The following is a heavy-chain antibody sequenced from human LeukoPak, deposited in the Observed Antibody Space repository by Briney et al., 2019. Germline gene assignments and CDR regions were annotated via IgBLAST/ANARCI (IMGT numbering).Heavy chain of an antibody. CDR2: IYTSGST. Sequence: SETLSLTCTVSGGTISSGSYYWSWLRQPAGKGLEWIGRIYTSGSTNYNPSLKSRVTISVDTSKNQFSLKLSSVTAADTAVYYCARGDYYGSGSLGYWGQGTLVTVFS. CDR1: GGTISSGSYY. D-gene: IGHD3-10*01. CDR3: ARGDYYGSGSLGY. J-gene: IGHJ4*02. V-gene: IGHV4-61*02.